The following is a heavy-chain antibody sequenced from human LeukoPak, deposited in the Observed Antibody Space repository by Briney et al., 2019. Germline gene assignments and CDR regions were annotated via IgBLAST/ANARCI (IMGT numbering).Heavy chain of an antibody. D-gene: IGHD6-19*01. CDR1: GYTLTELS. CDR3: ATVMAVAGTARPLPRI. V-gene: IGHV1-24*01. Sequence: ASVKVSCKVSGYTLTELSMHWVRQAPGKGLEWMGGFDPEDGETIYAQKFQGRVTMTEDTSTDTAYMELSSLRSEDTAMYYCATVMAVAGTARPLPRIWGQGTMATVSS. CDR2: FDPEDGET. J-gene: IGHJ3*02.